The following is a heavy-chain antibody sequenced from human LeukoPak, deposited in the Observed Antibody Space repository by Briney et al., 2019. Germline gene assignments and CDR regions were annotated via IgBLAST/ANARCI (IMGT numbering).Heavy chain of an antibody. V-gene: IGHV4-34*01. CDR2: INHSGGT. D-gene: IGHD3-3*01. CDR3: ARVAIFGVGEYYYYYMDV. CDR1: GGSFSGYY. J-gene: IGHJ6*03. Sequence: SETLSLTCAVYGGSFSGYYWSWIRQPPGKGLEWIGEINHSGGTNYNPSLKSRVTISVDTSKNQFSLKLSSVTAADTAVYYCARVAIFGVGEYYYYYMDVWGKGTTVTVSS.